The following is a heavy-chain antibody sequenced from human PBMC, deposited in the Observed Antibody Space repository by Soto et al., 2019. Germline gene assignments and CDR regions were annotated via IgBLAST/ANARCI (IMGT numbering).Heavy chain of an antibody. CDR3: VRDYDSIFY. J-gene: IGHJ4*02. V-gene: IGHV3-74*01. Sequence: PWGSLRLSCAASGFTFISYWIHFVRQSPFKGLVWVSRINSDGGSSSYADSVKGRFTISRDNAKNTLYLQMNSLRAEDTAVYFCVRDYDSIFYWGQGTLVTVSS. D-gene: IGHD3-22*01. CDR2: INSDGGSS. CDR1: GFTFISYW.